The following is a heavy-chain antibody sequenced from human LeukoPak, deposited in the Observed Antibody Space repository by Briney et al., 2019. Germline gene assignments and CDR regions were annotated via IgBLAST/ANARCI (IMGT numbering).Heavy chain of an antibody. D-gene: IGHD3-9*01. Sequence: GGSLRLSCAASGFTFSSYGMHWVRQAPGKGLEWVAVIWYDGSNKYYAASVKGRFTISRDNSKNTLYLQMNRLRAEDTAVYYCAREPSYDKSGIFNDYWGQGTLVTVSS. CDR1: GFTFSSYG. CDR2: IWYDGSNK. J-gene: IGHJ4*02. V-gene: IGHV3-33*01. CDR3: AREPSYDKSGIFNDY.